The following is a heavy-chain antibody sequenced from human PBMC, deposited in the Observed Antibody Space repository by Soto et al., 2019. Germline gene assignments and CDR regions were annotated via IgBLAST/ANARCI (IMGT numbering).Heavy chain of an antibody. CDR2: INPNSGGT. CDR1: GYTYPRYQ. V-gene: IGHV1-2*04. Sequence: AAVPVSFRASGYTYPRYQMHWLRQAPGQGLAWMGWINPNSGGTNYVQKFHGWVTKTMDTPIRTAYIEPGRLRAADPAVHYCLRVDTALAPDAFDIWGQGTMVTVSS. D-gene: IGHD5-18*01. J-gene: IGHJ3*02. CDR3: LRVDTALAPDAFDI.